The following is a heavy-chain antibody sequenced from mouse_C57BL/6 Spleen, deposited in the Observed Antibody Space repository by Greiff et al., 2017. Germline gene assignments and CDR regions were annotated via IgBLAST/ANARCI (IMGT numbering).Heavy chain of an antibody. Sequence: EVQLQQSGAELVKPGASVKLSCTASGFNIKDYYMHWVKQRTEQGLEWIGRIDPEDGETKYAPKFQSKATITADTSSNTAYLHVSSLTSEGTAVYYCARYYDYTYWYIDVWGTGTTGTVSS. J-gene: IGHJ1*03. D-gene: IGHD2-4*01. V-gene: IGHV14-2*01. CDR3: ARYYDYTYWYIDV. CDR1: GFNIKDYY. CDR2: IDPEDGET.